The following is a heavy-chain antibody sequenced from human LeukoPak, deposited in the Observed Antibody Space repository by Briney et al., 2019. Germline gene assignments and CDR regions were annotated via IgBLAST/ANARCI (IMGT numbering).Heavy chain of an antibody. J-gene: IGHJ4*02. Sequence: RGASVKVSCKASGYTFTSYAMHWVRQAPGQRLEWMGWINAGNGNTKYSQNFQGRVTFISNTSATTAFMELSSLRSEDAAVYYCARDSGSGNNDYWGQGTLVTVSS. CDR1: GYTFTSYA. CDR2: INAGNGNT. D-gene: IGHD1-26*01. V-gene: IGHV1-3*01. CDR3: ARDSGSGNNDY.